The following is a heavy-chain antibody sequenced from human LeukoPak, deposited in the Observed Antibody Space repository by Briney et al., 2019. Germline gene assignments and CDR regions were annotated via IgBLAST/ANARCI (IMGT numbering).Heavy chain of an antibody. J-gene: IGHJ6*02. V-gene: IGHV3-23*01. CDR2: ISGSGGST. D-gene: IGHD2-2*01. CDR1: GFTFSSYA. Sequence: GGSLRLSCAASGFTFSSYAMSWVRQAPGKGLEWVSAISGSGGSTYYADSVKGRFTISRDNSKNTLYLQMNSLRAEDTAVYYCAKGVVVPAAISGYYYYYGMDVWGQGTTVTVSS. CDR3: AKGVVVPAAISGYYYYYGMDV.